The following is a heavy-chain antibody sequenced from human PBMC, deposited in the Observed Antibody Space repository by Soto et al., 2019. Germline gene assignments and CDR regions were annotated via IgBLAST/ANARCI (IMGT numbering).Heavy chain of an antibody. J-gene: IGHJ4*02. CDR1: GFTFSNVW. V-gene: IGHV3-15*07. CDR3: TPLALKYSSGWYEFSD. Sequence: EVQLVESGGGLVKPGGSLRLSCAASGFTFSNVWMNWVRQAPGKGLEWVGHIKSKTDGGTTDYAATVKGRFTISRDDSKNTLYLQMNSLKTEVTAVYYCTPLALKYSSGWYEFSDWGQGTLVTVSS. CDR2: IKSKTDGGTT. D-gene: IGHD6-19*01.